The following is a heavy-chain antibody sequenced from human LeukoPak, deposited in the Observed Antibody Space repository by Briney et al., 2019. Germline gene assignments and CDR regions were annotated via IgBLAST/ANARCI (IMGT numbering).Heavy chain of an antibody. CDR1: GFTVSNNY. J-gene: IGHJ4*02. V-gene: IGHV3-53*01. CDR3: ARGGGSSSSSNS. CDR2: IYIGGST. Sequence: GESLRLSCAASGFTVSNNYMSWVRQAPGKGLEWVSVIYIGGSTYYADSVKGRFTTSRDNSKNTVYLQMNSLRAEDTAVYYCARGGGSSSSSNSWGQGTLVTVSS. D-gene: IGHD6-13*01.